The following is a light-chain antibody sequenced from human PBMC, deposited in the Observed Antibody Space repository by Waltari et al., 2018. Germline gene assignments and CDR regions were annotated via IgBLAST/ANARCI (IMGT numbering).Light chain of an antibody. CDR3: QQYYSTLWT. J-gene: IGKJ1*01. CDR2: WAS. Sequence: DIVMTQSQDSLAVSLGERDTINCQSCQSALYSSNNKNYLTWYQQKPGQPPKLLIYWASTRESGVPDRFSGSGSGTDFTLTISSLQAEDVAVYYCQQYYSTLWTFGQGTKVESK. CDR1: QSALYSSNNKNY. V-gene: IGKV4-1*01.